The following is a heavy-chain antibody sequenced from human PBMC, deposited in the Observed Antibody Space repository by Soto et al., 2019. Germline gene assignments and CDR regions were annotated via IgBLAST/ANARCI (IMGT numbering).Heavy chain of an antibody. D-gene: IGHD2-15*01. CDR3: AKTDIVVVVAATPLDY. J-gene: IGHJ4*02. CDR2: ISYDGSNK. Sequence: QVQLVESGGGVVQPGRSLRLSCAASGFTFSSYGMHWVRQAPGKGLEWVAVISYDGSNKYYADSVKGRFTISRDNSKNTLYLQMNRLRAEDTAVYYCAKTDIVVVVAATPLDYWGQGTLVTVSS. V-gene: IGHV3-30*18. CDR1: GFTFSSYG.